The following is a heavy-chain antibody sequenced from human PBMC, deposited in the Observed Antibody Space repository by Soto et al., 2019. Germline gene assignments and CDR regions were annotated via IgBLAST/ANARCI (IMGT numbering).Heavy chain of an antibody. CDR3: ARPKQDYAVA. CDR1: GGTFSSYA. V-gene: IGHV1-69*05. Sequence: GASVKVSCKASGGTFSSYAISWVRQAPGQGLEWMGGIIPIFGTANYAQKFQGRVTITRDTSTSTAYMELSSLRSEDTAVYYCARPKQDYAVAWGQGTLVTVSS. D-gene: IGHD3-16*01. CDR2: IIPIFGTA. J-gene: IGHJ4*02.